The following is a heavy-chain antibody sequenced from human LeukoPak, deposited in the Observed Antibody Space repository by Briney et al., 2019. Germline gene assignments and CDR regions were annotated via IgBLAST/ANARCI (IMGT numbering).Heavy chain of an antibody. CDR2: TYYRSKWYN. CDR3: ARELWGFDY. V-gene: IGHV6-1*01. Sequence: SQTLSLTCAISGDSVSTNSAAWNWIRQSPSRGLEWLGRTYYRSKWYNEYAVSVRSLITIDADTSKNQFSVHLNSVTPEDTAVYYCARELWGFDYWGQGTLVTVSS. CDR1: GDSVSTNSAA. D-gene: IGHD7-27*01. J-gene: IGHJ4*02.